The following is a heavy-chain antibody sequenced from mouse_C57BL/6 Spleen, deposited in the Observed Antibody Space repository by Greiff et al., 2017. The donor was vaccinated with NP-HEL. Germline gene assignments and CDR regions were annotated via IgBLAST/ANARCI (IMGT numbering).Heavy chain of an antibody. D-gene: IGHD1-1*01. J-gene: IGHJ3*01. CDR3: ARDKRCVVATDAWFAY. V-gene: IGHV5-4*01. Sequence: EVKLVESGGGLVKPGGSLKLSCAASGFTFSSYAMSWVRQTPEKRLEWVATISDGGSYTYYPDNVKGRFTISRDNAKNNLYLQMSQLKSEDTAMYYCARDKRCVVATDAWFAYWGQGTLVTVSA. CDR2: ISDGGSYT. CDR1: GFTFSSYA.